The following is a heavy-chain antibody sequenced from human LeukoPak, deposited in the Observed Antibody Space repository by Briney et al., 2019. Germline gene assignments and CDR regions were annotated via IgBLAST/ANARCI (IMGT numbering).Heavy chain of an antibody. Sequence: GASVKVSCKDSGGTFSSYAISWVRQAPGQGLGWMGGIIPIFGTANYAQKFQGRVTITADESTSTAYMELSSLRSEDTAVYYCARDSGRALDYWGQGTLVTVSS. CDR1: GGTFSSYA. J-gene: IGHJ4*02. CDR3: ARDSGRALDY. CDR2: IIPIFGTA. V-gene: IGHV1-69*13.